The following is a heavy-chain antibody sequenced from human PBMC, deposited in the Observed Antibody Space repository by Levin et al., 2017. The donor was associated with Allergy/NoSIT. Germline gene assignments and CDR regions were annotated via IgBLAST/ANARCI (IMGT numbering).Heavy chain of an antibody. V-gene: IGHV1-46*01. J-gene: IGHJ4*02. CDR1: GYTFTSYY. D-gene: IGHD6-13*01. CDR3: AREARGIAAAGTGSELDY. Sequence: ASVKVSCKASGYTFTSYYMHWVRQAPGQGLEWMGIINPSGGSTSYAQKFQGRVTMTRDTSTSTVYMELSSLRSEDTAVYYCAREARGIAAAGTGSELDYWGQGTLVTVSS. CDR2: INPSGGST.